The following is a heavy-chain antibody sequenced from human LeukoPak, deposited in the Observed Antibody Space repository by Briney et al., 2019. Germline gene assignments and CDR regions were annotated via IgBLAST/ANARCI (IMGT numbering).Heavy chain of an antibody. CDR3: ATEITMVRGMDV. Sequence: GASVKVSCKVSGYTLTELSMHWERQAPGKGLEWMGGFDPEDGETIYAQKFQGRVTMTEDTSTDTAYMELSSLRSEDTAVYYCATEITMVRGMDVWGQGTTVTVSS. D-gene: IGHD3-10*01. J-gene: IGHJ6*02. CDR1: GYTLTELS. CDR2: FDPEDGET. V-gene: IGHV1-24*01.